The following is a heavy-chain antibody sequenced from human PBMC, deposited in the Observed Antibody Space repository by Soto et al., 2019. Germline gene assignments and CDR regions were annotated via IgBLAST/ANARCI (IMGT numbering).Heavy chain of an antibody. CDR3: ARDAAFGYYDFWSGKNYYMDV. Sequence: TSETLSLTCAVYGGSFSGYYWSWIRQPPGKGLEWIGEINHSGSTNYNPSLKSRVTISVDTSKNQFSLKLSSVTAADTAVYYCARDAAFGYYDFWSGKNYYMDVWGKGTTVTVSS. J-gene: IGHJ6*03. CDR1: GGSFSGYY. CDR2: INHSGST. V-gene: IGHV4-34*01. D-gene: IGHD3-3*01.